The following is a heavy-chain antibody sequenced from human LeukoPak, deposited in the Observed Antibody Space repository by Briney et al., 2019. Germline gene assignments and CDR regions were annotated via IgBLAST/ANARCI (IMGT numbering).Heavy chain of an antibody. J-gene: IGHJ6*03. CDR1: GFTFSSYS. CDR3: ARVGDGSGSYYPPDYYYMDV. V-gene: IGHV3-21*01. D-gene: IGHD3-10*01. Sequence: GGSLRLSCAASGFTFSSYSMNWVRQAPGKGLEWVSSISSSSSYIYYADSVKGRFTISRDNAKNSLYLQMNSLRAEATAVYYCARVGDGSGSYYPPDYYYMDVWGKGTTVTVSS. CDR2: ISSSSSYI.